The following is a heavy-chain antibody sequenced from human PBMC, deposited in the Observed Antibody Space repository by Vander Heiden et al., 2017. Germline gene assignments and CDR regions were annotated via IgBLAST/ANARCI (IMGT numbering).Heavy chain of an antibody. CDR1: GYTFSNYC. CDR2: INPSGGGT. Sequence: QAQMVQSGAEAKKPGASLKVSCQASGYTFSNYCMHWVRQAPGQGLEWMGRINPSGGGTTYTQRFQDRVTMTIDTSTSTGYMELRSLRSDDTAVYFCARVGGWYLSGMDVWGQGTTVIVSS. CDR3: ARVGGWYLSGMDV. D-gene: IGHD6-19*01. J-gene: IGHJ6*02. V-gene: IGHV1-46*01.